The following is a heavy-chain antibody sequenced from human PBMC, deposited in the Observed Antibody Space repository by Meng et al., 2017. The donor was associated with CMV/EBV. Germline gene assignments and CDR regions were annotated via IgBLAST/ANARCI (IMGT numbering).Heavy chain of an antibody. V-gene: IGHV3-20*04. CDR3: ARDSSTEYWYFDL. Sequence: GESLKISCAASGFTFDDYGMSWVRQAPGQGLEWVSGINWNGGSTGYADSVKGRFTISRDNAKNSLYLQMNSLRAEDTALYYCARDSSTEYWYFDLWGRGTLVTVSS. CDR2: INWNGGST. D-gene: IGHD1-14*01. J-gene: IGHJ2*01. CDR1: GFTFDDYG.